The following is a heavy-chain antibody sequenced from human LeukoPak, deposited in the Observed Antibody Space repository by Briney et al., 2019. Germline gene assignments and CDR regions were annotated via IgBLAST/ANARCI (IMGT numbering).Heavy chain of an antibody. Sequence: PGRSLRLSCAASGFTFSSYAMRWVRQAPGKGLEWVAVISYDGSNKYYADSVKGRFTISRDNSKNTLYLQMNSLRAEDTAVYYCARESGVHYGDSTDYWGQGTLVTVSS. CDR3: ARESGVHYGDSTDY. V-gene: IGHV3-30*04. CDR2: ISYDGSNK. D-gene: IGHD4-17*01. J-gene: IGHJ4*02. CDR1: GFTFSSYA.